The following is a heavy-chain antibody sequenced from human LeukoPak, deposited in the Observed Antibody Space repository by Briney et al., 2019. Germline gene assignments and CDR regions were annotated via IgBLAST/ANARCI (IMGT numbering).Heavy chain of an antibody. CDR2: ISGSGAAT. V-gene: IGHV3-23*01. CDR1: GFVFSNYA. D-gene: IGHD1-26*01. CDR3: AKGLRGSYDY. Sequence: GGSLRLSCAASGFVFSNYAMTWVRQAPGKGLEWVSSISGSGAATYYADSVEGRFTISRDNSKNTLYLQMNSLRAEDTAVYYCAKGLRGSYDYWGQGTLVTVSS. J-gene: IGHJ4*02.